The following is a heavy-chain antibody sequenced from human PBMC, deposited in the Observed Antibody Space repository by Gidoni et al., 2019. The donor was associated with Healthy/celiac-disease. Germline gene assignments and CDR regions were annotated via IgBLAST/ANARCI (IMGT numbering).Heavy chain of an antibody. D-gene: IGHD2-2*01. CDR2: INHSGST. V-gene: IGHV4-34*01. CDR1: VGSFCGYY. Sequence: QVQLPQLGSGLLEPSETLSLTCAVYVGSFCGYYWRWIRQPPGKGLEWIGEINHSGSTNYNPSRKSRVTIAVDTSKNQFSLKLSSVTAAETAVYYCARLQGYCSSTSCYHVTSFDDWGQGTLVTVSS. CDR3: ARLQGYCSSTSCYHVTSFDD. J-gene: IGHJ4*02.